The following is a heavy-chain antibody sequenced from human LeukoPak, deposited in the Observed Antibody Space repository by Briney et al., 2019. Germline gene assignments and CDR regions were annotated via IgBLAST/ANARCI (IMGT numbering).Heavy chain of an antibody. CDR1: GFTFSTYA. Sequence: GSLRLSCAASGFTFSTYAMSWVHQAPGKGLEWVSALSNSGGSGGTTYFADSVKGRFSISRDNSKSTRYLQLSSLTAEDTAIYYCAKAMSTDHYDSKGFYRVDFDSWGQGTLVTVSS. V-gene: IGHV3-23*01. CDR3: AKAMSTDHYDSKGFYRVDFDS. J-gene: IGHJ4*02. CDR2: LSNSGGSGGTT. D-gene: IGHD3-22*01.